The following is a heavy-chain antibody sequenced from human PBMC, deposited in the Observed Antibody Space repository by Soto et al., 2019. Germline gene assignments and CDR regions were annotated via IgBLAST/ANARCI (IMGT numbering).Heavy chain of an antibody. CDR1: GFTFSSYA. CDR2: ISANGDRT. CDR3: VKGASGEYYYDPMDV. Sequence: GGSLRLSCSASGFTFSSYAMFWVRQAPGKGLECVSGISANGDRTYYADSVKDRFSISRDKSKKTLDLQMSSLTTDDTAVYYCVKGASGEYYYDPMDVWGQGTTVTVSS. V-gene: IGHV3-64D*06. J-gene: IGHJ6*02. D-gene: IGHD3-22*01.